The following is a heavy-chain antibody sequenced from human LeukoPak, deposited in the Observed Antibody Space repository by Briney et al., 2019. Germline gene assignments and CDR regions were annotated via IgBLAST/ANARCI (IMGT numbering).Heavy chain of an antibody. CDR2: IYYSGST. J-gene: IGHJ3*02. Sequence: SETLSLTCTVSGGSISSSSYYWGWIRQPPGKGLEWIGSIYYSGSTYYNPSLKSRVTISVDTSKNQFSLKLSSVTAADTAVYYCARGNGDYSYDAFDIWGQGTMVTVS. D-gene: IGHD4-17*01. CDR1: GGSISSSSYY. V-gene: IGHV4-39*07. CDR3: ARGNGDYSYDAFDI.